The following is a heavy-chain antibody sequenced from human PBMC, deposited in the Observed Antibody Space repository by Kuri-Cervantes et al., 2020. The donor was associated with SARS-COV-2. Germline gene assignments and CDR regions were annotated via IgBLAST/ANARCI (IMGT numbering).Heavy chain of an antibody. J-gene: IGHJ3*01. CDR3: ARVRGDYVT. CDR2: IYSGGST. D-gene: IGHD3-16*01. CDR1: GFTVSSNY. V-gene: IGHV3-53*01. Sequence: GESLKISCAASGFTVSSNYMSWVRQAPGKGLEWVSLIYSGGSTYYADSVKGRFTISRDNSKNTLYLQMNSLRAEDTAVYYCARVRGDYVTWGQGTRVTVSS.